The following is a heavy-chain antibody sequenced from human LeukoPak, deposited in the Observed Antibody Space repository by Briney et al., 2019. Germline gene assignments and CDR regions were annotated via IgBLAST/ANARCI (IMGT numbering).Heavy chain of an antibody. CDR1: GFTFSSYA. Sequence: QSGGSLRLSCAASGFTFSSYAMSWVRQAPGKGLEWVSAISGSGGSTYYADSVKGRFTISRDNSKNTLYLQMSSLRAEDTAVYYCAKDESSSWSLVDYWGQGTLVTVSS. V-gene: IGHV3-23*01. CDR2: ISGSGGST. J-gene: IGHJ4*02. D-gene: IGHD6-13*01. CDR3: AKDESSSWSLVDY.